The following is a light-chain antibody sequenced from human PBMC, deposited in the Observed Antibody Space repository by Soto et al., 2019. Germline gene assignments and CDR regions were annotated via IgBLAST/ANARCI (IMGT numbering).Light chain of an antibody. CDR3: ISYAGSNKPA. V-gene: IGLV2-8*01. Sequence: QSALTQPPSASGSPGQSVAISCSGTSSDVGGYNYVSWYQQHPGKAPKLMIYDVHKRPSGVPDRFSGAKSGNTASLAVSGLQAEDEAEYYCISYAGSNKPAFGGGTKLTVL. J-gene: IGLJ2*01. CDR2: DVH. CDR1: SSDVGGYNY.